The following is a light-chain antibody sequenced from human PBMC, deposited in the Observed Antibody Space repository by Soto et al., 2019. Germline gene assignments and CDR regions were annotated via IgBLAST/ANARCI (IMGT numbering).Light chain of an antibody. CDR1: RSDIGGYDH. CDR3: DSFTSRSALV. V-gene: IGLV2-14*01. J-gene: IGLJ1*01. Sequence: QSVLTQPASVSGSPGQSITISCTGTRSDIGGYDHVSWYQHHPGKVPKLIIFEVSNRPSGVSARFSDSKSGNTASLTISGLQTEDEAQYYCDSFTSRSALVFGSGTKVTVL. CDR2: EVS.